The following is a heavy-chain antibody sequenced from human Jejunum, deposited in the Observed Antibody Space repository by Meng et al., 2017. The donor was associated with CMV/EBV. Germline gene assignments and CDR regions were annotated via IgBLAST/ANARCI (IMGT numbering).Heavy chain of an antibody. CDR2: IYRGDDK. V-gene: IGHV2-5*02. CDR3: AHFVGGYYPSRPDY. D-gene: IGHD1-26*01. CDR1: GFSPSTSGEG. Sequence: ITLKESGPTLVKPTQTLTLTCSFSGFSPSTSGEGVGWIRQPPGKALEWLALIYRGDDKRYSPSLNSRLTIAKDTSKNEVVLTLTYMGPIDTGTYYCAHFVGGYYPSRPDYWGQGTLVTVSS. J-gene: IGHJ4*02.